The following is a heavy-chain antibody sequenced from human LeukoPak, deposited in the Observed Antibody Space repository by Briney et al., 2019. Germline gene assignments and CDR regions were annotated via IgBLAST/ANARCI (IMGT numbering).Heavy chain of an antibody. CDR1: GGSISTFY. D-gene: IGHD1/OR15-1a*01. J-gene: IGHJ4*02. CDR2: IYTSGTT. CDR3: ARVSGLNNFDY. Sequence: PSETLSLTCTVSGGSISTFYWSWIRQPAGKGLEWIGRIYTSGTTNYNPSLKSRVTMSVDTSKNQFSLKLTSVTAADTALYYCARVSGLNNFDYWGQGTLVTVSS. V-gene: IGHV4-4*07.